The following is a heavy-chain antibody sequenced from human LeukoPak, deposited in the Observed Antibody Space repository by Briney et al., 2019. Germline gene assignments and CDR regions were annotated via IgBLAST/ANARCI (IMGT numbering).Heavy chain of an antibody. CDR3: ARDRLHYGEYEKTFDY. D-gene: IGHD4-17*01. CDR2: IKEDGTEK. J-gene: IGHJ4*02. V-gene: IGHV3-7*01. Sequence: GGSLRLSCAASGFTFSSYWMNWVRQAPGKGLEWVANIKEDGTEKYYVDFVKGRFTISRDNGKNSLYLQMNSLRAEDTAVYYCARDRLHYGEYEKTFDYWGQGTLVTVSS. CDR1: GFTFSSYW.